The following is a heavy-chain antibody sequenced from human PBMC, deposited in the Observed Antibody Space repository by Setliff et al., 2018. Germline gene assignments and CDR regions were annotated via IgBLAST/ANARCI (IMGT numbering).Heavy chain of an antibody. CDR3: ARGAYIGLDY. D-gene: IGHD4-4*01. J-gene: IGHJ4*02. V-gene: IGHV4-59*01. CDR2: IYYSGST. Sequence: WETLSLTCTVSGGSISDYYWSWIRQSPGKGLEWIGNIYYSGSTKYNPSLKSRVTISVDTSKNQFSLKLNSVTAADTAVYYCARGAYIGLDYWGQGTLVTVSS. CDR1: GGSISDYY.